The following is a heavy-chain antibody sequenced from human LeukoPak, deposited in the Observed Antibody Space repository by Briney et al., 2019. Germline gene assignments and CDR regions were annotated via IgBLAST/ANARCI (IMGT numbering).Heavy chain of an antibody. CDR2: ISAHNGNT. V-gene: IGHV1-18*01. D-gene: IGHD2-15*01. CDR1: GYVFISYV. Sequence: ASVKVSCKTSGYVFISYVISWVRQAPGQGLEWMGWISAHNGNTNYALKFQGRVTMTTDTSTSTGYMELRSLRYDDTAVYYCARGYCSGGSCPRGGGMDVWGQGTTVTVSS. CDR3: ARGYCSGGSCPRGGGMDV. J-gene: IGHJ6*02.